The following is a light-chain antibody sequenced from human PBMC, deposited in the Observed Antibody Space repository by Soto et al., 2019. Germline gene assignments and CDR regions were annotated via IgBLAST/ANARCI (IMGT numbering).Light chain of an antibody. J-gene: IGLJ1*01. CDR2: DVS. V-gene: IGLV2-14*01. CDR3: TSYTSSSTRV. Sequence: QSVLTQPASVSGSPGQSITISCTGTSSDVGGYNYVSWYQQHPGKAPKLMIYDVSNRPSGVSNRFSGSKSGNTASLTISGLQAEDEAYYYCTSYTSSSTRVFGTGTKPTVL. CDR1: SSDVGGYNY.